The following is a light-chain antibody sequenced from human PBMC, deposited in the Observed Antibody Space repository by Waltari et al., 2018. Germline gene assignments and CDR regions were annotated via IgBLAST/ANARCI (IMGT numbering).Light chain of an antibody. Sequence: EIVLTQSPSTLSFSPGQRATLSCRASQSVSSYLAWYQQKPGQAPRLLIYDASNRATGIPARFSGSGSGTDFTLTISSLEPEDIAIYYCQQRSSWPLTFGGGTKVEFK. CDR2: DAS. CDR1: QSVSSY. CDR3: QQRSSWPLT. J-gene: IGKJ4*01. V-gene: IGKV3-11*01.